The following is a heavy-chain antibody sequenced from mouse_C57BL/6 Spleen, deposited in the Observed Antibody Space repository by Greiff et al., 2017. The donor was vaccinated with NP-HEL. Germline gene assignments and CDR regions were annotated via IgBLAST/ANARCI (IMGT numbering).Heavy chain of an antibody. CDR3: ASGGTTVVDYAMDY. D-gene: IGHD1-1*01. J-gene: IGHJ4*01. CDR2: IHPNSGST. V-gene: IGHV1-64*01. Sequence: QVQLQQSGAELVKPGASVKISCKASGYAFSSYWMNWVKQRPGQGLEWIGMIHPNSGSTNYNEKFKSKATLTVDKSSSTAYMQLSSLTSEDSAVYYCASGGTTVVDYAMDYWGQGTSVTVSS. CDR1: GYAFSSYW.